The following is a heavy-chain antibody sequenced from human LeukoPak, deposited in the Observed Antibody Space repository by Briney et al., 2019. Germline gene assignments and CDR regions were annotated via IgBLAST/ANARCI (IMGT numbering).Heavy chain of an antibody. V-gene: IGHV3-30*18. Sequence: GGSLRLSCAASGFTFSSYGMHWVRQAPGKGLEWVAVISYDGSNKYYADSVKGRFTISRDNSKNTLYLQMNSLRAEDTAVYYCANFGGDSSGYYYPLDYWGQGTLVTVSS. CDR3: ANFGGDSSGYYYPLDY. CDR1: GFTFSSYG. J-gene: IGHJ4*02. CDR2: ISYDGSNK. D-gene: IGHD3-22*01.